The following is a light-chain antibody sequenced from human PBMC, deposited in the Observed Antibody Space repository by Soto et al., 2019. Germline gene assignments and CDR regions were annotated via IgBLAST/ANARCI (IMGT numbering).Light chain of an antibody. J-gene: IGLJ2*01. CDR1: SSDVGGYNY. CDR3: SSYTTSSPHVV. CDR2: DVS. V-gene: IGLV2-14*01. Sequence: QSALTQPASVSGSPGQSITISCTGTSSDVGGYNYVSWYQQDPGKAPKLMIYDVSNRPSGVSNRFSGSKSGNTASLTISGRQAEGEADYYCSSYTTSSPHVVFCGGTKLTVL.